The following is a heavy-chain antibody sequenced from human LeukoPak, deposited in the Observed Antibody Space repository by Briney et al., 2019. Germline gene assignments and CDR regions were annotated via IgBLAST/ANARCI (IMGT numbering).Heavy chain of an antibody. V-gene: IGHV4-59*03. Sequence: SETLSLTCSVSDGSIRTYYWSWIRKSPGQGLEWIGNIYYRGDINYNPSLKSRVIISIDTSKNQFSLKVTSLTAADAAVYYCATNKDWAEADWGQGTLVIVSS. CDR3: ATNKDWAEAD. D-gene: IGHD3/OR15-3a*01. J-gene: IGHJ4*02. CDR1: DGSIRTYY. CDR2: IYYRGDI.